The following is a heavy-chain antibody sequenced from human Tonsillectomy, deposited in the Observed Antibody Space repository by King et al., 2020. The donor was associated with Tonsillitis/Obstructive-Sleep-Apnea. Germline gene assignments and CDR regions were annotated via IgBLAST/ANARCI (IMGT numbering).Heavy chain of an antibody. D-gene: IGHD3-3*01. V-gene: IGHV3-15*04. CDR1: GFSFSHAG. CDR2: IESKTAGGTT. Sequence: VQLVESGGGLVKPGGSLRLSCAASGFSFSHAGMSWVRHTPRKGLEWVGRIESKTAGGTTDYAAPVKGRFTISRDDSKNTLYLQMNSLKTEDTAIYYCTTIPGITIFGVVTDYWGQGTLVTVSS. J-gene: IGHJ4*02. CDR3: TTIPGITIFGVVTDY.